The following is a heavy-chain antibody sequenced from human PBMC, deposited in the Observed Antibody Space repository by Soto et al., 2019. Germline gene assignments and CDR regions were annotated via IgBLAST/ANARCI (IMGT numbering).Heavy chain of an antibody. CDR3: VLPSGGCGSDVCYAALFDY. V-gene: IGHV3-23*01. J-gene: IGHJ4*02. D-gene: IGHD2-21*02. CDR1: GFAFSSRA. Sequence: EVQLLESGGGLVQPGGSLRLSCAVSGFAFSSRAMGWVRQAPGMGPEWVSGISGSGGSTYYADSVKGRFTISRDNSKDTLYLQVNSLRAEDTAVYYCVLPSGGCGSDVCYAALFDYWGQGALVTVSS. CDR2: ISGSGGST.